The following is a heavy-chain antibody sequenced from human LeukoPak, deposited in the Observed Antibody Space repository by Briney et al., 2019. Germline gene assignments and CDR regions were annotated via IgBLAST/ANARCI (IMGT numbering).Heavy chain of an antibody. V-gene: IGHV4-39*07. J-gene: IGHJ4*02. CDR1: GDSISSTSHF. D-gene: IGHD3-16*01. Sequence: PSETLSLTCTVSGDSISSTSHFWDWIRQPPGKGLEWIGNIYYRGTTYYNPSLKSRVTISVDTSKNQFSLKLSSVTAADTAVYYCARYGGRSHRLLDYWGQGTLVTVSS. CDR2: IYYRGTT. CDR3: ARYGGRSHRLLDY.